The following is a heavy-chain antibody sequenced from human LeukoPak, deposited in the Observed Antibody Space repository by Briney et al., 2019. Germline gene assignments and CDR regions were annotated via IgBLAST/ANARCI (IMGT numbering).Heavy chain of an antibody. Sequence: SETLSLTCTVSGGSISSSSYYWGWIRQPPGKGLEWIGSLYYSGSTYYNPSLESRVTISVDTSKNQFSLRLSSVTAADTAVYYCASTIPSKTGTFDYWGQGTLVTVSS. V-gene: IGHV4-39*01. CDR3: ASTIPSKTGTFDY. D-gene: IGHD1-7*01. J-gene: IGHJ4*02. CDR2: LYYSGST. CDR1: GGSISSSSYY.